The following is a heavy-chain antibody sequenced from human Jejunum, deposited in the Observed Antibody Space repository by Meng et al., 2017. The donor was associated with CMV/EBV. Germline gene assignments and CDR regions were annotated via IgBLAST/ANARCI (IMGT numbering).Heavy chain of an antibody. V-gene: IGHV3-74*01. Sequence: YWVHWVRQAPGKGLMWVSRINSDGTSTSYADSVEGRLTISRDNAKNTLYLQMNSLRAEDTAVYYCARVISKGGEYLLYPMYYFDYWGQGTLVTVSS. CDR3: ARVISKGGEYLLYPMYYFDY. CDR1: YW. J-gene: IGHJ4*02. CDR2: INSDGTST. D-gene: IGHD3-3*01.